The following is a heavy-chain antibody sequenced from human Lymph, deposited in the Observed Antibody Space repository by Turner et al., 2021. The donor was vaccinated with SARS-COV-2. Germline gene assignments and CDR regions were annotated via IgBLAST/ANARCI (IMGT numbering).Heavy chain of an antibody. CDR1: GGSFRSPA. CDR2: IIHSFGTA. Sequence: VQLLQSGAEVKKPGPSVTFSCKAPGGSFRSPAISWVRQAPGQGLEWMGGIIHSFGTANYAQRFQGRVTITADESTSTAYMKLHSLRSEDTAVYYCARGAAYCSGGSCYRKGFDYWGQGTPVTVSS. V-gene: IGHV1-69*01. D-gene: IGHD2-15*01. CDR3: ARGAAYCSGGSCYRKGFDY. J-gene: IGHJ4*02.